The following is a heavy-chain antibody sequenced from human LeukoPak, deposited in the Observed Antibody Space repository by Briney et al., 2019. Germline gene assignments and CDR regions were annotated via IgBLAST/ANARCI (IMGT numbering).Heavy chain of an antibody. D-gene: IGHD2-21*02. V-gene: IGHV1-18*01. CDR3: ARDYCTRGGDCYKEDLFDP. CDR2: ISPYDGDT. Sequence: ASVKVSCKASGYTFGIYGISWVRQAPGQGLEWMAWISPYDGDTNYAQKFEGRVTMTTETSTNTAYMELRSLRADDTAIYYCARDYCTRGGDCYKEDLFDPWGQGTLVTVSA. CDR1: GYTFGIYG. J-gene: IGHJ5*02.